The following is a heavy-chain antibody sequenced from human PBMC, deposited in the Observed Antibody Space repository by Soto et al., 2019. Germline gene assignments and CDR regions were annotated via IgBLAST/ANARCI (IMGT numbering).Heavy chain of an antibody. CDR1: GFTFSSYS. V-gene: IGHV3-48*02. CDR3: ARDPTRRNYYDSSGYYPYYFDY. J-gene: IGHJ4*02. Sequence: VQLVESGGGLVQPGGSLRLSCAASGFTFSSYSMNWVRQAPGKGLEWVSYISSSSSTIYYADSVKGRFTISRDNAKNSLYLQMNSLRDEDTAVYYCARDPTRRNYYDSSGYYPYYFDYWGQGTLVTVSS. CDR2: ISSSSSTI. D-gene: IGHD3-22*01.